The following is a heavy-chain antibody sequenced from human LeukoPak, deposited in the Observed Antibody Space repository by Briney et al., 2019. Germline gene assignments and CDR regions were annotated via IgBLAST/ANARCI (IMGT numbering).Heavy chain of an antibody. J-gene: IGHJ4*02. CDR3: ARGAHYYDTSGYLMPLNY. V-gene: IGHV4-59*01. Sequence: PSETLSLTCTVSGGSISSYYWSWIRQPPGKGLEWIGYIYYSGSTNYNPSLKSRVTISVDTSKNQFSLKLSSVTAADTAVYYCARGAHYYDTSGYLMPLNYWGQATLVTVSS. CDR2: IYYSGST. D-gene: IGHD3-22*01. CDR1: GGSISSYY.